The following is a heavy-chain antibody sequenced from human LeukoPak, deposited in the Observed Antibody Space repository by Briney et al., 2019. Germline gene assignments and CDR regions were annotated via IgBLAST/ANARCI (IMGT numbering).Heavy chain of an antibody. CDR2: ISGSGSRT. D-gene: IGHD2-21*02. V-gene: IGHV3-23*01. CDR3: PKDSDIPGSFDY. Sequence: LAGGSPRLSCAASGFTFRNYAMNWVRQAPGKGLEWVSGISGSGSRTYYADSVKGRFTISRDNSNNTLSLQMTSLRVEDTAIYFCPKDSDIPGSFDYWGQGTPVTVSS. J-gene: IGHJ4*02. CDR1: GFTFRNYA.